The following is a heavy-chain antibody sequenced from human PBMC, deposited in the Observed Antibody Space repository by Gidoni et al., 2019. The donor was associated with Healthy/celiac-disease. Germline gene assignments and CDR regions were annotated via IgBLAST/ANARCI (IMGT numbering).Heavy chain of an antibody. V-gene: IGHV3-30*07. CDR3: ARDLGYGFDP. D-gene: IGHD5-12*01. Sequence: ISRDNSKNTLYLQMNSLRAEDTAVYYCARDLGYGFDPWGQGTLVTVSS. J-gene: IGHJ5*02.